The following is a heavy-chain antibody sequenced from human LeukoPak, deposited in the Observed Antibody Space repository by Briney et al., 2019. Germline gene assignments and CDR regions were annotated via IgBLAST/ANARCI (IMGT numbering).Heavy chain of an antibody. V-gene: IGHV4-38-2*02. D-gene: IGHD3-3*01. CDR3: ARVIGYYEFWSGCFDY. CDR1: GYSISSGYY. J-gene: IGHJ4*02. CDR2: IYHSGST. Sequence: PSETLSLTCTVSGYSISSGYYWGWIRQPPGKGLEWIGSIYHSGSTYQNPSLKSRVTISVDTSKNQFSLKLSSVTAADTAVYYCARVIGYYEFWSGCFDYWGQGTLVTVSS.